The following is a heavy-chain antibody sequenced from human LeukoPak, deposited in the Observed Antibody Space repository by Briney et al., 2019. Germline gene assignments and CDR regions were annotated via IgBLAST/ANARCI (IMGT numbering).Heavy chain of an antibody. J-gene: IGHJ4*02. CDR3: AREASSGWYDY. V-gene: IGHV3-33*01. CDR1: GFTFSSYG. CDR2: IWYDGSNK. D-gene: IGHD6-19*01. Sequence: PGGSLRLSCAASGFTFSSYGMHWVRQAPGKGLEWVAVIWYDGSNKYYADSVKGRFTISRDNSKNTLYLQMSSLRAEDTAVYYCAREASSGWYDYWGQGTLVTVSS.